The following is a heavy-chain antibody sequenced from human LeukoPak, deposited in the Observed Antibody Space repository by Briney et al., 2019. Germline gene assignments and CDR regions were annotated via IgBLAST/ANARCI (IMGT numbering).Heavy chain of an antibody. J-gene: IGHJ3*01. D-gene: IGHD5-18*01. Sequence: SETLSLTCTVSGASLTSYYRNWVRHSPGKGLEWIGYIYYTGSTKRNPSLMSRLTMSVDTSKNHFTLNLNSVTAADTAVYYCAKLAGYLEAFDVWGQGTLVTVPA. CDR1: GASLTSYY. V-gene: IGHV4-59*01. CDR2: IYYTGST. CDR3: AKLAGYLEAFDV.